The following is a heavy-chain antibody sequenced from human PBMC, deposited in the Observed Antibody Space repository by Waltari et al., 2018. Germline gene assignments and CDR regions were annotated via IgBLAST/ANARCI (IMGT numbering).Heavy chain of an antibody. CDR2: IYYPKYT. CDR3: ARLSLAAGHLIDY. J-gene: IGHJ4*02. CDR1: GDSIRNSNYY. Sequence: QLQLQESGPGLVKPSETLSLTCTVSGDSIRNSNYYWGWIRQPPGKGLEWIGSIYYPKYTYYNPSLKSRVTLSLNSVAAADTAVYYCARLSLAAGHLIDYWGQGTLVTVSS. D-gene: IGHD6-13*01. V-gene: IGHV4-39*01.